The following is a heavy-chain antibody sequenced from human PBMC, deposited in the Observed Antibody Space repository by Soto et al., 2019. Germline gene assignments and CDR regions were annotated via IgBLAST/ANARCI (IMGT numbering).Heavy chain of an antibody. V-gene: IGHV4-34*01. CDR1: GGSFSGYY. D-gene: IGHD5-12*01. CDR3: ARGRGYDFMFDY. Sequence: SECLSLTCAVYGGSFSGYYWSWIRQPPGKGLEWIGEINHSGSTNYNPSLKSRVTISVDTSKNQFSLKLSSVTAADTAVYYCARGRGYDFMFDYWGQGTLVTVSS. CDR2: INHSGST. J-gene: IGHJ4*02.